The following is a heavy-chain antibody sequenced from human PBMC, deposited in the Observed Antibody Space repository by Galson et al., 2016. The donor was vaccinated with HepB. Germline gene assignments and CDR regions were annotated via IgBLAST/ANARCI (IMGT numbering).Heavy chain of an antibody. CDR1: GFTSSSHW. J-gene: IGHJ3*02. Sequence: SLRLSCAASGFTSSSHWMSWVRQAPGKGLELVANIKQDGSEKYYVDSVKGRFSISRDNGKDSLYLQMNSLRAEDTALYYCARFDYGDYNDAFDIWGQGTMVTVSS. CDR2: IKQDGSEK. CDR3: ARFDYGDYNDAFDI. D-gene: IGHD4-17*01. V-gene: IGHV3-7*01.